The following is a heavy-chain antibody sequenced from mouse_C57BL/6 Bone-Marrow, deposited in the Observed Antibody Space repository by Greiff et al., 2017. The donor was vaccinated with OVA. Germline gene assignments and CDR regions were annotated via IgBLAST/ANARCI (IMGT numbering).Heavy chain of an antibody. Sequence: QVQLQQPGAELVKPGASVKMSCKASGYTFTSYWITWVKQRPGQGLEWIGDIYPGSGSTNYNEKFKSKATLTVDTSSSTAYMQLSSLTSEDSAVYYCAIPMYYYGSSYRYFDYWCQGTTLTVSS. CDR3: AIPMYYYGSSYRYFDY. CDR2: IYPGSGST. J-gene: IGHJ2*01. D-gene: IGHD1-1*01. CDR1: GYTFTSYW. V-gene: IGHV1-55*01.